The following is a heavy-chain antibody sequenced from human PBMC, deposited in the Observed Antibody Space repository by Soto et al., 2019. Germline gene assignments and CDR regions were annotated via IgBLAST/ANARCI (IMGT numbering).Heavy chain of an antibody. J-gene: IGHJ4*02. V-gene: IGHV3-30-3*01. D-gene: IGHD4-17*01. Sequence: QVQLVESGGGVVQPGRSPRLSCAASGFTFSSYAMHWVRQAPGKGLEWVAVISYDGSNKYYADSVKGRFTISRDNSKNTLYLQMNSLRAEDTAVYYCARGGTVNDYWGQGTLVTVSS. CDR2: ISYDGSNK. CDR1: GFTFSSYA. CDR3: ARGGTVNDY.